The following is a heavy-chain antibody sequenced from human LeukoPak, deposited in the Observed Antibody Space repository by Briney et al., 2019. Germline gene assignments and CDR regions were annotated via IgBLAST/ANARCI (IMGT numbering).Heavy chain of an antibody. CDR3: ARDRGYGGHPSWFDP. CDR1: GFTLRSYT. V-gene: IGHV3-21*01. J-gene: IGHJ5*02. D-gene: IGHD5-12*01. CDR2: IGISSNKI. Sequence: PGGSLRLSCAASGFTLRSYTMNWVRQAPGKGLEWVSSIGISSNKIYYADSVKGRFIISRDNAKNSVYLQMNSLRAEDTAVYYCARDRGYGGHPSWFDPWGQGTRVTVSS.